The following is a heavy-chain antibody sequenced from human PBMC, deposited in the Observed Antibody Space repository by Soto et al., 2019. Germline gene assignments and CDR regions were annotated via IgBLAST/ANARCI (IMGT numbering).Heavy chain of an antibody. Sequence: GGSLRLSCAASGFTFSSYGMHWVRQAPGKGLEWVAVIWYDGSNKYYADSVKGRFTISRDNSKNTLYLQMNSLRAEDTAVYYFAIGSRVRGVIWPYYYYGMDVWGQGTTVTVSS. V-gene: IGHV3-33*01. D-gene: IGHD3-10*01. J-gene: IGHJ6*02. CDR1: GFTFSSYG. CDR3: AIGSRVRGVIWPYYYYGMDV. CDR2: IWYDGSNK.